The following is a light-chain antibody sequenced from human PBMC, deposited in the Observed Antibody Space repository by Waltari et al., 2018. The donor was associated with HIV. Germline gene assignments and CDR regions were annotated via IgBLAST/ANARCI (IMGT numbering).Light chain of an antibody. J-gene: IGLJ3*02. CDR3: QSYDDSLSGWV. Sequence: QSVLTQPPSVSGAPGQGVTISCSGNSSNIGAGFDGHWYPHLPDTAPKLLIYGYRNRPSGVPDRFSGSKSGTSASLAINGLQAADEGEYYCQSYDDSLSGWVFGGGTKLTVL. V-gene: IGLV1-40*01. CDR2: GYR. CDR1: SSNIGAGFD.